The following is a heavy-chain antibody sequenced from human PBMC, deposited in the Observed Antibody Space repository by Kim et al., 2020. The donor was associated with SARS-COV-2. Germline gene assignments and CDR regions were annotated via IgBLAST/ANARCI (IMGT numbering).Heavy chain of an antibody. J-gene: IGHJ3*02. CDR3: ARDATSITMIVVAQGGAFDI. D-gene: IGHD3-22*01. CDR1: GFTFSSYS. V-gene: IGHV3-21*01. CDR2: ISSSSSYI. Sequence: WGSLRLSCAASGFTFSSYSMNWVRQAPGKGLEWVSSISSSSSYIYYADSVKGRFTISRDNAKNSLYLQMNSLRAEGTAVYYCARDATSITMIVVAQGGAFDIWGQGTMVTVSS.